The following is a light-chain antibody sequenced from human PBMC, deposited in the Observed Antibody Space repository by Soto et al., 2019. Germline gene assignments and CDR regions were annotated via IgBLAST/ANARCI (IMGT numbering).Light chain of an antibody. J-gene: IGKJ5*01. CDR2: GAS. Sequence: EIVMTQSPATLSVSPGESATLSCRASQSVSNNLTWYHQKPGQPPRLLIYGASTRATGVPGRFSGSGSGTESTLTISSLQSEDFAVYYCQQYNNWPPITFGQGTRLEI. V-gene: IGKV3-15*01. CDR1: QSVSNN. CDR3: QQYNNWPPIT.